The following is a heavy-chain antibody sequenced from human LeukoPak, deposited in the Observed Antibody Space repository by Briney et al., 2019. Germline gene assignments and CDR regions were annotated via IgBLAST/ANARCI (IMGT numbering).Heavy chain of an antibody. CDR1: GFTFSSYA. CDR3: AKFNDILTGYFDY. J-gene: IGHJ4*02. CDR2: ISGGGGST. V-gene: IGHV3-23*01. Sequence: GGSLRLSCAASGFTFSSYAMSWVRQSPGKGLEWVSAISGGGGSTYYAYYTDSVKGRFTISRDNSKNTLYLQMNSLRAEDTAVYFCAKFNDILTGYFDYWGQGTLVIVSS. D-gene: IGHD3-9*01.